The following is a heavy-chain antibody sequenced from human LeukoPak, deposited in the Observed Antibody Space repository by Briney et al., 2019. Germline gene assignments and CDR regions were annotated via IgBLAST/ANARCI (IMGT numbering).Heavy chain of an antibody. CDR2: IYYSGST. CDR1: GGSISSYY. CDR3: ASLGYSIKPYYMDV. J-gene: IGHJ6*03. D-gene: IGHD6-13*01. Sequence: SETLSLTCTVPGGSISSYYWSWIRQPPGKGLEWIGYIYYSGSTNYNPSLKSRVTISVDTSKNQFSLKLSSVTAADTAVYYCASLGYSIKPYYMDVWGEGTTVTVSS. V-gene: IGHV4-59*01.